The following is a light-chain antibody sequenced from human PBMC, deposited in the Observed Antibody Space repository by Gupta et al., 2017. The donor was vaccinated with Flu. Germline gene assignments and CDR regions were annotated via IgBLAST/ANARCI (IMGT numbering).Light chain of an antibody. CDR2: ENN. CDR3: GTWDSSLSAWV. J-gene: IGLJ3*02. V-gene: IGLV1-51*02. CDR1: SSNIENNY. Sequence: KVTISCSGSSSNIENNYVAWYQQLPGTAPKLLIYENNKRPSGIPDRFSGSKSDTSATLGITGLQTGDEADYYCGTWDSSLSAWVFGGRTKLTVL.